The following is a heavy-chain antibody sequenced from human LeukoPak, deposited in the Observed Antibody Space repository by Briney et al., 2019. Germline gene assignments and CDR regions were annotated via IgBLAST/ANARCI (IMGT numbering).Heavy chain of an antibody. CDR1: GFTFSSYA. CDR2: ISGSGGST. V-gene: IGHV3-23*01. J-gene: IGHJ4*02. CDR3: AKDFLFNYYDSSGYYFDY. D-gene: IGHD3-22*01. Sequence: GGSLRLSCAASGFTFSSYAMSWVRQAPGKGLEWVSAISGSGGSTYYADSVKGRFTISRDNSKNTLYLQMNSLRAEDTAVYYCAKDFLFNYYDSSGYYFDYWDQGTLVTVSS.